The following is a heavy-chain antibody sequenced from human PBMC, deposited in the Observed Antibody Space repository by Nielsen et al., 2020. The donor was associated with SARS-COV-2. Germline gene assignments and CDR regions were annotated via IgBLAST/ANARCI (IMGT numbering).Heavy chain of an antibody. Sequence: ASVKVSCKASGYTFTSYDINCVRQATGQGLEWMGWMNPNSGNTGYAQKFQGRVTMTRNTSISTAYMELSSLRSEDTAVYYCAKDAGLSDYGDDFVDYWGQGTLVTVSS. D-gene: IGHD4-17*01. CDR1: GYTFTSYD. J-gene: IGHJ4*02. CDR3: AKDAGLSDYGDDFVDY. CDR2: MNPNSGNT. V-gene: IGHV1-8*01.